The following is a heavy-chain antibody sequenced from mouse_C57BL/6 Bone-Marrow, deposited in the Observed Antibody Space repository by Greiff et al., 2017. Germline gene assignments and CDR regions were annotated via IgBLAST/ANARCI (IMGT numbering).Heavy chain of an antibody. Sequence: VKLVESGAELARPGASVKLSCKASGYTFTSYGISWVKQRTGQGLEWIGEIYPRSGNTYYNEKFKGKATLTADKSSSTAYMALRSLTSEDSAVYFYARGAGGLPGAYWGQGTLVTVSA. V-gene: IGHV1-81*01. CDR3: ARGAGGLPGAY. CDR2: IYPRSGNT. CDR1: GYTFTSYG. J-gene: IGHJ3*01. D-gene: IGHD2-4*01.